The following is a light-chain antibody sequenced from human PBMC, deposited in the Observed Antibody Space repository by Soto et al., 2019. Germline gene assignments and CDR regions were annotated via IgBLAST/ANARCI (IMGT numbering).Light chain of an antibody. V-gene: IGKV3-20*01. CDR1: QSVRNNY. J-gene: IGKJ5*01. CDR2: DAS. Sequence: PGKRANLSCRASQSVRNNYLAWYQVRPGRAPRLLIYDASTKATAIPDRISGGGSGTAFALAITCLDSDELALQYSQSYANSPPENFARGTRLEIK. CDR3: QSYANSPPEN.